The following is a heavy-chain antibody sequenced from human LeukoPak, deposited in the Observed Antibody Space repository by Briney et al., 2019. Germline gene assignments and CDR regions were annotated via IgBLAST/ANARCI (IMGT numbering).Heavy chain of an antibody. CDR2: ISSSGSTI. Sequence: PGGSLRLSCAASGFTFSDYYMSWIRQAPGKGLEWVSYISSSGSTIYYADSVKGRFTISRDNAKNSLYLQMNSLRAEDTAVYYCARDSEWELPLNYYYYYYMDVWGKGTTVTVSS. CDR1: GFTFSDYY. J-gene: IGHJ6*03. D-gene: IGHD1-26*01. V-gene: IGHV3-11*04. CDR3: ARDSEWELPLNYYYYYYMDV.